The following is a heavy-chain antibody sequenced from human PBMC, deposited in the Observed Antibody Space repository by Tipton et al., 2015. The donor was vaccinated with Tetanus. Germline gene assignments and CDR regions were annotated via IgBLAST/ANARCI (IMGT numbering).Heavy chain of an antibody. D-gene: IGHD2-21*02. CDR2: IYYSGST. CDR1: GGSISSGGYY. J-gene: IGHJ4*02. CDR3: ARGPKHWVTAGQVF. Sequence: GLVKPSQTLSLTCTVSGGSISSGGYYWSWIRQHPGKGLEWIGDIYYSGSTYYNPSLKSRVTISVDASKNQFSLQLNSVTAADTAIYYCARGPKHWVTAGQVFWGQGTLVTVSS. V-gene: IGHV4-31*03.